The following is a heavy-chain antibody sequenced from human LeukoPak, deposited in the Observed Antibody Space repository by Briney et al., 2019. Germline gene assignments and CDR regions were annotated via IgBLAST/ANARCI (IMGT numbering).Heavy chain of an antibody. V-gene: IGHV4-34*01. Sequence: PSETLSLTCAVYGGSFSGYYWSWIRQPPGKGLEWIGEINHSGSTNYNPSLKSRVTISVDTSKNQFSLKLSSVTAADTAVYYCARGVDNYYDSSGYYVDYWGQGTLVTVSS. CDR3: ARGVDNYYDSSGYYVDY. CDR2: INHSGST. CDR1: GGSFSGYY. D-gene: IGHD3-22*01. J-gene: IGHJ4*02.